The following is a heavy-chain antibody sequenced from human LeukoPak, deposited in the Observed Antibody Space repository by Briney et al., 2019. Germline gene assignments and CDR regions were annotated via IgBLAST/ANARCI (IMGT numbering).Heavy chain of an antibody. D-gene: IGHD5-18*01. Sequence: ASVKVSCKVSGYTLTELSMHWVRQAPGKGLEWMGGFDPEDGETIYAQKFQGRVTMTEDTSTDTAYMELSSLRSEDTAVYCCATALRTWIQLWPLDYWGQGTLVTVSS. CDR1: GYTLTELS. CDR3: ATALRTWIQLWPLDY. J-gene: IGHJ4*02. CDR2: FDPEDGET. V-gene: IGHV1-24*01.